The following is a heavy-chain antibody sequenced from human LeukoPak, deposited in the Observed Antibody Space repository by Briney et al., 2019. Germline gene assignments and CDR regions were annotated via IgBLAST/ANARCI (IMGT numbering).Heavy chain of an antibody. V-gene: IGHV1-46*01. CDR3: ARDSEVVDTAMVTTGMDV. CDR1: GYTFTSYY. CDR2: INPSSGST. Sequence: VASVNVSCKASGYTFTSYYMHWVRQAPGQGLEWMGIINPSSGSTSYAQKFQGRVTMTRDTSTSTLYMELSSLRSEDTAVYYCARDSEVVDTAMVTTGMDVWGQGTTVTVSS. J-gene: IGHJ6*02. D-gene: IGHD5-18*01.